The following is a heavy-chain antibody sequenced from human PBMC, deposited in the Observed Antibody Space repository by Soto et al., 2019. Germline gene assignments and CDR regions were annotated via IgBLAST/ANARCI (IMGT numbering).Heavy chain of an antibody. J-gene: IGHJ6*01. Sequence: PSETLSLTCAVSGPSFSGYCWTWVRQPPGKGPEWMGEINPGGSTNYSPSLKSRVTISIDTSKNQVSLTLKSVTAADTAVYYCARGLFKRSARHFYYYGMDVWGRGTSVTVSS. CDR1: GPSFSGYC. CDR3: ARGLFKRSARHFYYYGMDV. D-gene: IGHD6-6*01. CDR2: INPGGST. V-gene: IGHV4-34*01.